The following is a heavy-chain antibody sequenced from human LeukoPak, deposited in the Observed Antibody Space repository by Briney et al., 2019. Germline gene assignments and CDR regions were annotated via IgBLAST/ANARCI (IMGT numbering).Heavy chain of an antibody. CDR3: ASSYYYGSGSYYRKDYYYYMDV. Sequence: SETLSLTCAVYGGSFSGYYWSWIRQPPGKGLEWIGEINHSGSTNYNPSLKSRVTISVDTSKNQFSLKLSSVTAADTAVYYCASSYYYGSGSYYRKDYYYYMDVWGKGTTVTISS. CDR1: GGSFSGYY. CDR2: INHSGST. D-gene: IGHD3-10*01. J-gene: IGHJ6*03. V-gene: IGHV4-34*01.